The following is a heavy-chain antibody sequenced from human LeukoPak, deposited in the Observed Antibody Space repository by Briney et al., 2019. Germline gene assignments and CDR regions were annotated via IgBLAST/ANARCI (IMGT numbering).Heavy chain of an antibody. Sequence: SETLSLTCSVCGYSISSGYYWGWIRQPPRKGLERIGSIYHSGSTYYNPSLKSRVTISVDTSKNQFSLKLSSVTAADTAVYYCARGPRPTPTAVADTSWYFALWGRRTLVTVSS. J-gene: IGHJ2*01. D-gene: IGHD6-19*01. V-gene: IGHV4-38-2*02. CDR2: IYHSGST. CDR3: ARGPRPTPTAVADTSWYFAL. CDR1: GYSISSGYY.